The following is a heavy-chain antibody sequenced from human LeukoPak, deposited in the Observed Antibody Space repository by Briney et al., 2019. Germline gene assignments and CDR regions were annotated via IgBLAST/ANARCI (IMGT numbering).Heavy chain of an antibody. Sequence: PGGSLRLSCAASGFTFSSYWMHWVRQAPGKGLVWVSRINSDGSSTSYADSVKGRFTISRDNAKNTLYLQMNSLRAEDTAVYYCAREGSGYDNWFDPWGQGTLVTVSS. CDR3: AREGSGYDNWFDP. D-gene: IGHD3-3*01. CDR1: GFTFSSYW. J-gene: IGHJ5*02. CDR2: INSDGSST. V-gene: IGHV3-74*01.